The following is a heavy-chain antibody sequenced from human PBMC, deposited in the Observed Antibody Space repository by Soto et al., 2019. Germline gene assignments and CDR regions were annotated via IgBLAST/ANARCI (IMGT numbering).Heavy chain of an antibody. CDR3: ASYIPGVRYYGMDV. V-gene: IGHV3-23*01. CDR2: IGESGTPT. D-gene: IGHD2-2*01. CDR1: GFTFSSYA. J-gene: IGHJ6*02. Sequence: EVQLLESGGGLVQPGGSLRLSCAASGFTFSSYAMKWVRQAPRKGLEWVSLIGESGTPTYYADSVKGRFTISRDNSGNTLFLEMYSLRAEDTAVYYCASYIPGVRYYGMDVWGQGTTVTVSS.